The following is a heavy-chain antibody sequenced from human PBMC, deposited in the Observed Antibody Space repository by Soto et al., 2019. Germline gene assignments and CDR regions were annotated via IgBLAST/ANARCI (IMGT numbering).Heavy chain of an antibody. V-gene: IGHV1-58*01. D-gene: IGHD3-9*01. CDR2: IVVGSGNT. Sequence: SVKVSCKASGFTFTSSAVQWVRQARGQRLEWIGWIVVGSGNTNYAQKFQERVTITRDMSTSTAYMELSSLRSEDTAVYYCAAGVYYDILTGFYGMEVWGQGTTVTVSS. CDR1: GFTFTSSA. CDR3: AAGVYYDILTGFYGMEV. J-gene: IGHJ6*01.